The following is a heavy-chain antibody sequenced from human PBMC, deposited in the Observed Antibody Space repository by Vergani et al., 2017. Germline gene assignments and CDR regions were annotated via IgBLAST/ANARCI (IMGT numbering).Heavy chain of an antibody. CDR1: GFTFSSYA. J-gene: IGHJ3*02. D-gene: IGHD6-13*01. Sequence: VQLVESGGGVVQPGRSLRLSCAASGFTFSSYAMSWVRQAPGKGLEWVSAISGSGGSTYYADSVKGRFTISRDNSKNTLYLQMNSLRAEDTAVYYCARGHISPPGLYSSSWYGGYDAFDIWGQGTMVTVSS. V-gene: IGHV3-23*04. CDR3: ARGHISPPGLYSSSWYGGYDAFDI. CDR2: ISGSGGST.